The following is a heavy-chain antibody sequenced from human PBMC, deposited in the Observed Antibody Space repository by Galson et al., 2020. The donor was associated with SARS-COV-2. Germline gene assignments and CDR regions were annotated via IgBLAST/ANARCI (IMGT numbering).Heavy chain of an antibody. CDR1: GFTFSSYA. CDR3: ARGHDRYDDYSYYFYY. J-gene: IGHJ4*02. D-gene: IGHD4-17*01. CDR2: ISYDGSNK. Sequence: GGSLRLSCAASGFTFSSYAMHWVRQAPGKGLEWVAVISYDGSNKYYADSVKGRFTISRDNSKNTLYLSGLRSDDTAIYYCARGHDRYDDYSYYFYYWGQGTLFTVSS. V-gene: IGHV3-30*15.